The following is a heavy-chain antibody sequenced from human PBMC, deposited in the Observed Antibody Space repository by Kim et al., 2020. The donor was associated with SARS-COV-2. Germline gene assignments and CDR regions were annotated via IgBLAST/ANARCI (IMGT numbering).Heavy chain of an antibody. CDR2: IWYDGSNK. V-gene: IGHV3-33*06. CDR3: AKVVEYSSGWLDY. Sequence: GGSLRLSCAASGFTFSSYGMHWVRQAPGKGLEWVAVIWYDGSNKYYADSVKGRFTISRDNSKNTLYLQMNSLRAEDTAVYYCAKVVEYSSGWLDYWGQGTLVTVSS. J-gene: IGHJ4*02. CDR1: GFTFSSYG. D-gene: IGHD6-19*01.